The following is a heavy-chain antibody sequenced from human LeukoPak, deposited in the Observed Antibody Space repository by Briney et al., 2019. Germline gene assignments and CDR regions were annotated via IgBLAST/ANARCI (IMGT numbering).Heavy chain of an antibody. D-gene: IGHD6-19*01. CDR3: ARDTATCASGWYGDY. CDR1: GYTFTTYG. J-gene: IGHJ4*02. Sequence: ASVKVSCKASGYTFTTYGITWVRQAPGQGLEWMGWISASNGNTNYAQKFQGRVTMTTETSTSTAYMELRSLRSDDAAVYYCARDTATCASGWYGDYWGQGPLVTVSS. V-gene: IGHV1-18*01. CDR2: ISASNGNT.